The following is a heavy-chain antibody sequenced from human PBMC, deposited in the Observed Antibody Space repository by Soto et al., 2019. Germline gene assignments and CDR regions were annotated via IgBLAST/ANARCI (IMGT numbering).Heavy chain of an antibody. D-gene: IGHD2-15*01. V-gene: IGHV3-7*01. CDR3: ARSLDCSGGSCYLFDY. Sequence: GGSLRLPCAASGFTFSSYWMSWVRQAPGKGLEWGANIKQDGSEKYYVDSVKGRFTISRDNAKNSLYLQMNSLRAEDTAVYYCARSLDCSGGSCYLFDYWGQGTLVTVSS. J-gene: IGHJ4*02. CDR2: IKQDGSEK. CDR1: GFTFSSYW.